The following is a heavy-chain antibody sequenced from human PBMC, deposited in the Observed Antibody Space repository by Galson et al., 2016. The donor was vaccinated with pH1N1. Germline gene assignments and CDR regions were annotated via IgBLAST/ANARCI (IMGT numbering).Heavy chain of an antibody. V-gene: IGHV1-46*03. Sequence: SVKVSCEASGYTFTRYYMHWVRQAPGQGLEWVGIIYPRDGGAVYAQRLQGRVTLTRDTSTSTVYMELTSLRPDDTAVYYCAAPHSPRYDFDFWGQGTMVTVSS. J-gene: IGHJ3*01. CDR2: IYPRDGGA. D-gene: IGHD1-26*01. CDR1: GYTFTRYY. CDR3: AAPHSPRYDFDF.